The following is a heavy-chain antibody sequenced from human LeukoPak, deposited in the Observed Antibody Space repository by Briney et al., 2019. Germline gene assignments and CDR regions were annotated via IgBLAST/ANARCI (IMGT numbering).Heavy chain of an antibody. CDR2: INHSGST. CDR1: GGSFSGYY. CDR3: ARGGIHCSSTSCYPVFDY. D-gene: IGHD2-2*01. V-gene: IGHV4-34*01. Sequence: SETLSLTCAVYGGSFSGYYWSWIRQPPGKGLEWIGGINHSGSTNYNPSLKSRVTISVDTSKNQFSLKLSSVTAADTAVYYCARGGIHCSSTSCYPVFDYWGQGTLVTVSS. J-gene: IGHJ4*02.